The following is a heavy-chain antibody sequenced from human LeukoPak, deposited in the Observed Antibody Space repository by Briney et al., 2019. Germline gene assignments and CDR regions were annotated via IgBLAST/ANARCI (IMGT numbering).Heavy chain of an antibody. J-gene: IGHJ3*02. Sequence: SETLSLTCTVSGGSISCYYWSWIRQPAGKGLEWIGRIYTRGSTNYNPSLKSRVTISVDTSKNQFSLKLSSVTAADTAVYYCARERWLVQEDDAFDIWGQGTMVTVSS. V-gene: IGHV4-4*07. CDR3: ARERWLVQEDDAFDI. D-gene: IGHD6-19*01. CDR2: IYTRGST. CDR1: GGSISCYY.